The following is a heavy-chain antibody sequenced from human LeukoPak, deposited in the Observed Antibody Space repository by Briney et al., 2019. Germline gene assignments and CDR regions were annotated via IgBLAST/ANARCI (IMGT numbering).Heavy chain of an antibody. J-gene: IGHJ6*03. D-gene: IGHD2-15*01. CDR3: ARGGRKSRGVDIVRKKETGYYYYMDV. CDR2: IHSDGSNI. CDR1: GFTFSKYW. Sequence: PGGSLRLSCAASGFTFSKYWMHWVRQVPGKGLVWVSLIHSDGSNIIYADSVKGRFTISRDNAKNSLYLQMNSLRAEDTAIYYCARGGRKSRGVDIVRKKETGYYYYMDVWGKGTTVTVSS. V-gene: IGHV3-74*01.